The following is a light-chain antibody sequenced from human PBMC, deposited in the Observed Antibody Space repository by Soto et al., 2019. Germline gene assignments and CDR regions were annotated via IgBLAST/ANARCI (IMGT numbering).Light chain of an antibody. Sequence: EIVVPQSPGTLSLSPGERATLSCRASQSIDSNYLSWYQQKPGQAPRLIISGASTRATGTPARFSGSGSGTDFTLTISNLQPEDFAVYYCQQDYNLPFTFGQGTRLAIK. CDR3: QQDYNLPFT. J-gene: IGKJ5*01. CDR1: QSIDSNY. CDR2: GAS. V-gene: IGKV3D-7*01.